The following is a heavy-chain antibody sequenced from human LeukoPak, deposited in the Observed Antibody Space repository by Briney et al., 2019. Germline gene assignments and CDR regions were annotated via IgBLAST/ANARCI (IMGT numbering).Heavy chain of an antibody. V-gene: IGHV4-61*09. CDR3: ARGRGYCTNGVCYRYYYYYMDV. D-gene: IGHD2-8*01. Sequence: SQTLSLTCTVSGGSMSSGSYYWSWIRQPAGKGLEWIGEINHSGSTNYNPSLKSRVTISVDTSKNQFSLKLSSVTAADTAVYYCARGRGYCTNGVCYRYYYYYMDVWGKGTTVTVSS. CDR1: GGSMSSGSYY. J-gene: IGHJ6*03. CDR2: INHSGST.